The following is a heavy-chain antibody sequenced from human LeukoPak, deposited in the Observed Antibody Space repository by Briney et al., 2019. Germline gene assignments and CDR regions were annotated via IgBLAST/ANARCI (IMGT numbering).Heavy chain of an antibody. D-gene: IGHD2-15*01. J-gene: IGHJ5*02. V-gene: IGHV3-74*01. CDR2: INNDGSGT. Sequence: GRSLRLSCAASGFTFASYTMHWVRQAPGKGPVWVSRINNDGSGTTYADSVKGRFTISRDDAKNTLYLQMNSLRAKDTAVYYCVRGGESTWSWGQGTLVTVSS. CDR1: GFTFASYT. CDR3: VRGGESTWS.